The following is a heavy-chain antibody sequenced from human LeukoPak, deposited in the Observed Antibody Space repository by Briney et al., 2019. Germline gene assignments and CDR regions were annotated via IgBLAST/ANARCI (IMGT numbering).Heavy chain of an antibody. V-gene: IGHV3-23*01. CDR1: GFTFSSYA. Sequence: GGSLRLSCAASGFTFSSYAMSWVRQAPGKGLEWVSAISGSGGSTYYADSVKGRFTISRDNSKNTLYLQMNSLRAEDTAVYYCAKDLEILVVIGDAFDIWGQGTMVTVSS. CDR2: ISGSGGST. D-gene: IGHD3-22*01. CDR3: AKDLEILVVIGDAFDI. J-gene: IGHJ3*02.